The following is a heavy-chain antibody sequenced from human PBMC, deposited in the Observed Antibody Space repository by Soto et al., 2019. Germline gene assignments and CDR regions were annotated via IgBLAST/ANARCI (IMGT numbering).Heavy chain of an antibody. J-gene: IGHJ4*02. D-gene: IGHD1-1*01. Sequence: GGSVKVSCKASGGTFSSYTISWVRQAPGQGLEWMGRIIPILGIANYAQKFQGRVTITADKSTSTAYMELSSLRSEDTAVYYCAKFSKYNWIGAASPGRQNFDYWGQGTLVTVSS. CDR3: AKFSKYNWIGAASPGRQNFDY. V-gene: IGHV1-69*02. CDR1: GGTFSSYT. CDR2: IIPILGIA.